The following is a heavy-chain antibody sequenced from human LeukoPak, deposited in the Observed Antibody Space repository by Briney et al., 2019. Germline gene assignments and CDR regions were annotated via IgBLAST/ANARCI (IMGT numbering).Heavy chain of an antibody. CDR1: GGSFSGYY. J-gene: IGHJ4*02. D-gene: IGHD6-13*01. CDR2: INHSGST. CDR3: ARVRLDSSSWRLKPSLYFDY. Sequence: SETLSLTCAVYGGSFSGYYWSWIRQPPGKGLEWIGEINHSGSTNYNPSLKSRVTISVDTSKNQFSLKLSSVTAADTAVYYCARVRLDSSSWRLKPSLYFDYWGQGTLVTVSS. V-gene: IGHV4-34*01.